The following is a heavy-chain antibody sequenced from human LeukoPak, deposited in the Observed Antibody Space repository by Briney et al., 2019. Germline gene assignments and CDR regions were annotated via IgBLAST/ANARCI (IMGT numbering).Heavy chain of an antibody. CDR3: ARGGYSSSLGVTFQH. J-gene: IGHJ1*01. V-gene: IGHV3-30*03. Sequence: PGGSLRLSCAASGFTFSSYGMHWVRQAPGKGLEWVAVISYDGSNKYYADSVKGRFTISRDNAKNSLYLQMNSLRAEDAAVYYCARGGYSSSLGVTFQHWGQGTLVTVSS. D-gene: IGHD6-13*01. CDR1: GFTFSSYG. CDR2: ISYDGSNK.